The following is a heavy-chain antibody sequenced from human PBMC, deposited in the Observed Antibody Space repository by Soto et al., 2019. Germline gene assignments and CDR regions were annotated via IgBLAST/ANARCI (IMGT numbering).Heavy chain of an antibody. Sequence: PGESLKISCKGFGYSFTTYWIAWVRQMPGKGLEWMGIIYPGDSRTRYSPSFQGQVTISADKSISTAYLQWSSLKASDTAMYYCARHPSPDSFVLGRCYDYHDVMDFWGQGSTDTGSS. D-gene: IGHD3-16*01. V-gene: IGHV5-51*01. J-gene: IGHJ6*01. CDR1: GYSFTTYW. CDR3: ARHPSPDSFVLGRCYDYHDVMDF. CDR2: IYPGDSRT.